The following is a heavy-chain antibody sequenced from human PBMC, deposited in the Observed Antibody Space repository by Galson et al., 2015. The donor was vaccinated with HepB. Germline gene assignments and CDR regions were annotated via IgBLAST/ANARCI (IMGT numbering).Heavy chain of an antibody. D-gene: IGHD6-13*01. CDR1: GGSISSYY. CDR3: ARDKEAAAQWFDP. CDR2: IYYSGST. V-gene: IGHV4-59*01. Sequence: ETLTLTCTVSGGSISSYYWSWIRQPPGKGLEWIGYIYYSGSTNYNPSLKSRVTISVDTSKNQFSLKLSSVTAADTAVYYCARDKEAAAQWFDPWGQGTLVTVSS. J-gene: IGHJ5*02.